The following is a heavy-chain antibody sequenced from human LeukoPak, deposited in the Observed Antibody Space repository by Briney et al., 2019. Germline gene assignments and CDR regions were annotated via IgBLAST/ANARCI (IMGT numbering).Heavy chain of an antibody. CDR1: GGSISSSSYY. J-gene: IGHJ4*02. D-gene: IGHD3-22*01. V-gene: IGHV4-39*01. CDR2: IYYSGST. CDR3: ARHHRYKYYYDSSGYYLAPFDY. Sequence: SETLSLTCTVSGGSISSSSYYWGWMRQPPGKGLEWIGSIYYSGSTYYNPSLKSRVTISVDTSKNQFSLKLSSVTAADTAVYYCARHHRYKYYYDSSGYYLAPFDYWGQGTLVTVSS.